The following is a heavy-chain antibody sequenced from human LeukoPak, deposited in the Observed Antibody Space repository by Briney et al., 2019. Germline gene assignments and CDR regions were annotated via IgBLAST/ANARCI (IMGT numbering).Heavy chain of an antibody. V-gene: IGHV3-48*02. J-gene: IGHJ6*02. CDR2: ISSSSSTI. CDR1: GFTFSSYS. Sequence: SGGSLRLSCAASGFTFSSYSMNWVRQAPGKGLEWVSYISSSSSTIYYADSVKGRFTISRDNAKNSLYLQMNSLRDEDTAVYYCGMATVSPDYYYYYGMDVWGQGTTVTVSS. CDR3: GMATVSPDYYYYYGMDV. D-gene: IGHD2-21*02.